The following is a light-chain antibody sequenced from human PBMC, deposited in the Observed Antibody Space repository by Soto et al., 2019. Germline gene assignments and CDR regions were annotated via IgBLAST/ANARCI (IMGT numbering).Light chain of an antibody. CDR2: EVS. V-gene: IGLV2-8*01. J-gene: IGLJ2*01. CDR1: SSDVGGYNY. CDR3: SSYAGSDNLV. Sequence: QSALTQPPSASGSPGQSVTISCTGTSSDVGGYNYVSWYQQHPGKAPKLMIYEVSQRPSGVPDRFSGSKSGNTASLTASGLQAEDEADYYCSSYAGSDNLVFGGGTKVTVL.